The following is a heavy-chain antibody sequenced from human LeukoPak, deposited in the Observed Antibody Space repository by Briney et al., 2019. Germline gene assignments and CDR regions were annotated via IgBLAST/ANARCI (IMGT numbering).Heavy chain of an antibody. Sequence: ASVKVSCKASGYTFTGYYMHWVRQAPGQGLEWMGWINPNSGGTNYAQKFQGRVTMTRDTSISTAYMELSRLRSDDTAVYYCARGGVVVPAAIRSNDNWFDPWGQGTLVTVSS. CDR1: GYTFTGYY. CDR3: ARGGVVVPAAIRSNDNWFDP. CDR2: INPNSGGT. J-gene: IGHJ5*02. D-gene: IGHD2-2*01. V-gene: IGHV1-2*02.